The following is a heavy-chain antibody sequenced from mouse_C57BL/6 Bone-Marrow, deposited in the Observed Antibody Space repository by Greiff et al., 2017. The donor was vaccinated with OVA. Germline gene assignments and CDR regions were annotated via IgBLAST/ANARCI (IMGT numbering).Heavy chain of an antibody. Sequence: DVMLVESGGGLVQPKGSLKLSCAASGFSFNTYAMNWVRQAPGKGLEWVARIRSKSNNYATYYADSVKDRFTISRDDSESMLYLQMNNLKTEDTAMYYGPHYSNYVGFAYWGQGTLVTVSA. CDR2: IRSKSNNYAT. J-gene: IGHJ3*01. V-gene: IGHV10-1*01. CDR1: GFSFNTYA. D-gene: IGHD2-5*01. CDR3: PHYSNYVGFAY.